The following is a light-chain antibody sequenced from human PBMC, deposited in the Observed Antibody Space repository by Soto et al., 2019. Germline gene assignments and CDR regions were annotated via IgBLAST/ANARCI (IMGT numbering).Light chain of an antibody. CDR3: QQYGSSPPWT. V-gene: IGKV3-20*01. CDR2: GAF. Sequence: EMGLTQSPGTLSLSPGERATLSCRASQSVSSSYLAWYQQKPGQAPRLLIYGAFSKATGIPDRFSGSGSGTDFTLTISTLEPEDFAVYYCQQYGSSPPWTFGHGTKVEIK. CDR1: QSVSSSY. J-gene: IGKJ1*01.